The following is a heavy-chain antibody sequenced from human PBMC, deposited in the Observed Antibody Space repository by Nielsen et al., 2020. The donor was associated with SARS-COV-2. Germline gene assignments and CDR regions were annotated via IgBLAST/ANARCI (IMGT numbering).Heavy chain of an antibody. J-gene: IGHJ4*02. CDR3: AKDAGLGSSGWPYYFDY. CDR1: GFTFDDYT. CDR2: ISWDGGST. Sequence: GVLKISCAASGFTFDDYTMHWVRQAPGKGLEWVSLISWDGGSTYYADSVKGRFTISRDNSKNSLYLQMNSLRTEDTALYYCAKDAGLGSSGWPYYFDYWGQGTLVTVSS. V-gene: IGHV3-43*01. D-gene: IGHD6-19*01.